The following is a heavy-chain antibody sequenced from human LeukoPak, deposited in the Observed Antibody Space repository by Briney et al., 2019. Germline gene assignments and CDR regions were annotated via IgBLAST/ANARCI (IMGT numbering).Heavy chain of an antibody. CDR1: GGSISSNTYY. CDR2: ILYSGST. CDR3: AREFNGSPDY. Sequence: SETLSLTCTVSGGSISSNTYYWSWIRQPPGKGLEWIGSILYSGSTYYQPSRKSRVSLSVHTSNNHPLLNLRSVTHTDTAMYYCAREFNGSPDYLGQGTQVTASS. D-gene: IGHD6-25*01. V-gene: IGHV4-39*02. J-gene: IGHJ4*02.